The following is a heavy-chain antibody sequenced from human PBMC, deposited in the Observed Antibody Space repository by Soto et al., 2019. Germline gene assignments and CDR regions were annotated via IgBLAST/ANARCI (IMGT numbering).Heavy chain of an antibody. Sequence: SETLSLTCTVSGGSISSGGYYWSWIRQHPGKGLEWIGYIYYSGSTYYNPSLKSRVTISVDTSKNQFSLKLSSVAAADTAVYYCARGAGNYYYGMDVWGQGTTVTVSS. V-gene: IGHV4-31*03. D-gene: IGHD6-13*01. CDR3: ARGAGNYYYGMDV. CDR1: GGSISSGGYY. CDR2: IYYSGST. J-gene: IGHJ6*02.